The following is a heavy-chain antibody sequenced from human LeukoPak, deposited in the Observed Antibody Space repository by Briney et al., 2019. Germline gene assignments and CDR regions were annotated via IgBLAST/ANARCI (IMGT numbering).Heavy chain of an antibody. CDR2: ISGRGGST. CDR1: GFTFSGYG. CDR3: AREALYCTSTSCYGYFDS. Sequence: GGTLRLSCAASGFTFSGYGMSWVRQAPGKGLEWVSSISGRGGSTYYADSVKGRFTISRDNSKNTLYLQMNSLRAEDTAVYYCAREALYCTSTSCYGYFDSWGQGTLVTVSS. V-gene: IGHV3-23*01. D-gene: IGHD2-2*01. J-gene: IGHJ4*02.